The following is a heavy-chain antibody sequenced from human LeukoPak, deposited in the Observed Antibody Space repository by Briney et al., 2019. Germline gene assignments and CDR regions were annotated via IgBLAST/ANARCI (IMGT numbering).Heavy chain of an antibody. V-gene: IGHV3-30-3*01. CDR3: ARDSHLVVPAAMPLLYYYYGMDV. CDR1: GFTFSSYA. Sequence: GGSLRLSCAASGFTFSSYAMHWVRQAPGKGLEWVAVISYDGSNKYYADSEKGRFTISRDNSKNTLYLQMNSLRAEDTAVYYCARDSHLVVPAAMPLLYYYYGMDVWGQGTTVTVSS. J-gene: IGHJ6*02. D-gene: IGHD2-2*01. CDR2: ISYDGSNK.